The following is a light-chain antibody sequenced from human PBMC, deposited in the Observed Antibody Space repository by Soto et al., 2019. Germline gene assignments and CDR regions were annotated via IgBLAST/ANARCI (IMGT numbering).Light chain of an antibody. Sequence: DIQMTQSPSSLSASVGDTVTITCRASQGIIDYLAWYQQRPGKAPNLLIYAASTLQTGVPSRFSGSGAGTDFTLPISSLQPEDVATYYCQKYDSAPQTFGPGTKVEIK. CDR2: AAS. J-gene: IGKJ1*01. CDR1: QGIIDY. V-gene: IGKV1-27*01. CDR3: QKYDSAPQT.